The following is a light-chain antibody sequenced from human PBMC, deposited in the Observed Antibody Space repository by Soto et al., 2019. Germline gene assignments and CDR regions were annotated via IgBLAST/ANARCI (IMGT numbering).Light chain of an antibody. CDR3: ATWDGSLPGEV. CDR2: DNN. V-gene: IGLV1-51*01. J-gene: IGLJ2*01. Sequence: QTVVTQPPSASGTPGQRVTISCSGGSSNIGSNYVSWYQQLPGTAPKLLIYDNNKRPSGIPDRFSGSKSGTSGTLDITGLQTGDEADYYCATWDGSLPGEVFGGGTKLTVL. CDR1: SSNIGSNY.